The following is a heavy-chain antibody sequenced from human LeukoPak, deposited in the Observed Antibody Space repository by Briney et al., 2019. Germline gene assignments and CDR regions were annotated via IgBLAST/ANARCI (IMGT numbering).Heavy chain of an antibody. CDR3: ARDEGSSYPFDY. V-gene: IGHV4-39*07. Sequence: PSQTLSLTCTVSGGSISSGDYCWGWIRQPPGKGLEWIGSIYYSGSTYYNPSLKSRVTISVDTSKNQFSLKLSSVTAADTAVYFCARDEGSSYPFDYWGQGTLVTVSS. CDR2: IYYSGST. J-gene: IGHJ4*02. D-gene: IGHD2-2*01. CDR1: GGSISSGDYC.